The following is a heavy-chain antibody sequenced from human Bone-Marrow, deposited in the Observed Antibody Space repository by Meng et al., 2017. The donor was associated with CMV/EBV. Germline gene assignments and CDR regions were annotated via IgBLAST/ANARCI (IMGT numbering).Heavy chain of an antibody. J-gene: IGHJ4*02. Sequence: ASVKGSCKASGYTFTGYDLHWVRQAPGQGLEWMGWINANSGGTNYAQKFQGRVTMTRDTSSSTAYMELSRLRSDDTAVYYCASTRWLPIPGRRGWRGLDYWGQGTLVTVSS. V-gene: IGHV1-2*02. D-gene: IGHD5-24*01. CDR1: GYTFTGYD. CDR3: ASTRWLPIPGRRGWRGLDY. CDR2: INANSGGT.